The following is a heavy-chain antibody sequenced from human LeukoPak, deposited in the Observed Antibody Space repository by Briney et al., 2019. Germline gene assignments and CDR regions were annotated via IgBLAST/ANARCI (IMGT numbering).Heavy chain of an antibody. CDR2: INPNNGGT. V-gene: IGHV1-2*02. D-gene: IGHD3-10*01. J-gene: IGHJ4*02. CDR1: GYTFTSYD. Sequence: ASVKVSCKASGYTFTSYDINWVRQAPGQGLEWMGWINPNNGGTKCAQNFQGRVTVTRDTSISTAYMELDRLRFDDTAVYYCARDSGEVPDYWGQGTLVTVSS. CDR3: ARDSGEVPDY.